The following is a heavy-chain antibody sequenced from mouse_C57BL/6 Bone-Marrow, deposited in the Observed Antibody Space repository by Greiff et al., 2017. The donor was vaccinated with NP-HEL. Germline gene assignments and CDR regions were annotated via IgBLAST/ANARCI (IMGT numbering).Heavy chain of an antibody. CDR2: IWGGGST. CDR3: DKEGDYYGSSSYWYFDV. V-gene: IGHV2-9*01. Sequence: QVQLKESGPGLVAPSQSLSITCTVSGFSLTSYGVDWVRQPPGKGLEWLGVIWGGGSTNNNSALMSRMSISKDNNKSQVFLKMNSLQTDDTAMYYCDKEGDYYGSSSYWYFDVWGTGTTVTVSS. D-gene: IGHD1-1*01. CDR1: GFSLTSYG. J-gene: IGHJ1*03.